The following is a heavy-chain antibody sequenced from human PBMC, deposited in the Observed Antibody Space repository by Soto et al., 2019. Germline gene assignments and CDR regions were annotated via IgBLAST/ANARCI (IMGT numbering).Heavy chain of an antibody. V-gene: IGHV1-18*01. CDR2: IGAYNGNT. J-gene: IGHJ4*02. D-gene: IGHD3-10*01. CDR1: GYSFSHDG. CDR3: VRDLDGSGSYYTDY. Sequence: SSVKVSFKGSGYSFSHDGITWGRQAPGQGLEWMGWIGAYNGNTNYAQKLQGRVTMTTDTSTSTAYMELRSLRSDDTAVYYCVRDLDGSGSYYTDYWGQGTLVTVSS.